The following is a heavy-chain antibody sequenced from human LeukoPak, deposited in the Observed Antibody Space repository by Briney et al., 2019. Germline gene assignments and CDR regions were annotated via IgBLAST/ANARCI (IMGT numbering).Heavy chain of an antibody. D-gene: IGHD3-16*01. CDR3: ARCWGPFDY. Sequence: SETLSLTCTVSGGSISSYNLIWIRQPPGKGLEWIGYICYSGSTNYSPSLKSRVTISVDTSKNQFSLKLSSVTAADSAVYYCARCWGPFDYWGQGTLVTVSS. V-gene: IGHV4-59*01. J-gene: IGHJ4*02. CDR1: GGSISSYN. CDR2: ICYSGST.